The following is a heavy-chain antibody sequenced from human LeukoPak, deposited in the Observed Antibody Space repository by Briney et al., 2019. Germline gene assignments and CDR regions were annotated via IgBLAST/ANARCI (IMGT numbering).Heavy chain of an antibody. CDR1: GYTFTGYY. Sequence: ASVKVSCKASGYTFTGYYMHWVRQAPGQGLEWMGWINPNSGGTNYAQKFQGRVTMTRDTSISTAYMELSRLRSEDTAVYYCATEFPGYYGMDVWGQGTTVTVSS. V-gene: IGHV1-2*02. J-gene: IGHJ6*02. CDR2: INPNSGGT. CDR3: ATEFPGYYGMDV. D-gene: IGHD3-10*01.